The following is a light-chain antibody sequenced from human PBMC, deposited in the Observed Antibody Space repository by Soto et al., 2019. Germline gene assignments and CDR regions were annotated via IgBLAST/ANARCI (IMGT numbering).Light chain of an antibody. CDR3: SSYTGFSTDIL. CDR2: QVT. V-gene: IGLV2-14*01. CDR1: SSDVGSYNF. Sequence: QSALTQPASVSGSPGQSITISCTGTSSDVGSYNFVSWYQHHAGTAPKLIIYQVTNRPSGVSDRFSASKSGDTASLTISGLRAEDEAIYYCSSYTGFSTDILFGGGTKVTVL. J-gene: IGLJ2*01.